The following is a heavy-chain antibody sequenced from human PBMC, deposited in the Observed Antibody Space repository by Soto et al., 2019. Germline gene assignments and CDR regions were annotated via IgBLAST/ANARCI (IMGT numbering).Heavy chain of an antibody. D-gene: IGHD3-22*01. CDR1: GGSISSGGYY. V-gene: IGHV4-31*03. Sequence: QVQLQESGPGLVKPSQTLSLTCTVSGGSISSGGYYWSWIRQHPGKGLEGIGYMSYSGSTYYNPFLKRRVTLSVDTSKNQFSLKLSSVTAADPAVYYCAIYDSSGSRGFQHWGQGTLVTVSS. J-gene: IGHJ1*01. CDR3: AIYDSSGSRGFQH. CDR2: MSYSGST.